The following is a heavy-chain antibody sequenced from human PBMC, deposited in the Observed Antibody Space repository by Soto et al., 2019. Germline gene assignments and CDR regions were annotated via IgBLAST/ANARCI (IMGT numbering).Heavy chain of an antibody. J-gene: IGHJ6*02. CDR3: ARDMTTLRYYYHGMDV. D-gene: IGHD4-17*01. CDR1: GFTFSSYS. CDR2: ISSSSSYI. Sequence: GGSLRLSCAASGFTFSSYSMNWVRQAPGKGLEWVSSISSSSSYIYYADSVKGRFTISRDNAKNSLYLQMNSLRAEDTAVYYCARDMTTLRYYYHGMDVWGQGTKVTVSS. V-gene: IGHV3-21*01.